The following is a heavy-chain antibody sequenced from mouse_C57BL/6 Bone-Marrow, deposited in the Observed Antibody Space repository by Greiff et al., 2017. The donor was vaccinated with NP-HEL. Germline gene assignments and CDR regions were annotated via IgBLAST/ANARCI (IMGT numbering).Heavy chain of an antibody. V-gene: IGHV5-15*04. CDR3: ARRVIYYYGRDGYFDV. D-gene: IGHD1-1*01. J-gene: IGHJ1*03. CDR1: GFTFSDYG. Sequence: DVMLVESGGGLVQPGGSLKLSCAASGFTFSDYGMAWVRQAPRKGPEWVAFISNLAYSIYYADTVTGRFTISRENAKNTLYLEMSSLRSEYTAMYYCARRVIYYYGRDGYFDVWGTGTTVTVSS. CDR2: ISNLAYSI.